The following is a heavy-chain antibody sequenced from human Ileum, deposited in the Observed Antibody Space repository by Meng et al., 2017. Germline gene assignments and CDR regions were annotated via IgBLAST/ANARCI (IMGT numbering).Heavy chain of an antibody. Sequence: SETLSLTCTVSGGSISSGSYYWSWIRQPAGKGLEWIGRIYTSGSTNYNPSLKSRVTISVDTSKNQFSLKLSSVTAADTAVYYCARERYYDSSGYYYEPYNWFDPWGQGTLVTVSS. D-gene: IGHD3-22*01. V-gene: IGHV4-61*02. CDR2: IYTSGST. J-gene: IGHJ5*02. CDR1: GGSISSGSYY. CDR3: ARERYYDSSGYYYEPYNWFDP.